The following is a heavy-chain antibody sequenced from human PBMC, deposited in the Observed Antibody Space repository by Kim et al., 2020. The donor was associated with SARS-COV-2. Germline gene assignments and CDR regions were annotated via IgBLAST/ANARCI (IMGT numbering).Heavy chain of an antibody. J-gene: IGHJ4*02. Sequence: GGSLRLSCAASGFTFSSYAMSWVRQAPGKGLEWVSAISGSGGSTYYADSVKGRFTISRDNSKNTLYLQMNSLRAEDTAVYYCAKAIRGDGYNRRIDYWGQGTLVTVSS. CDR1: GFTFSSYA. D-gene: IGHD5-12*01. V-gene: IGHV3-23*01. CDR3: AKAIRGDGYNRRIDY. CDR2: ISGSGGST.